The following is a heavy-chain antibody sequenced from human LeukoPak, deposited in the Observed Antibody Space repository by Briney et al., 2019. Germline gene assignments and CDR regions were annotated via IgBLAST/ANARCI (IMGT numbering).Heavy chain of an antibody. Sequence: GGSLRLSCAASGFTFSSYWMSWVRQAPGKGLEWVGRIKSKTDGGTTDYAAPVKGRFTISRDDSKNTLYLQMNSLKTEDTAVYYCTTRYYDSSKYYFDYWGQGTLVTVSS. CDR2: IKSKTDGGTT. J-gene: IGHJ4*02. D-gene: IGHD3-22*01. CDR1: GFTFSSYW. CDR3: TTRYYDSSKYYFDY. V-gene: IGHV3-15*01.